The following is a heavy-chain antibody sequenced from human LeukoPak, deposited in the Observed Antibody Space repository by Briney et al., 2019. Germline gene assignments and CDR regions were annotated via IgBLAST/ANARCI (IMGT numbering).Heavy chain of an antibody. Sequence: GGSLRLSCAASGFTFSTYSMSWVRQAPGMGLEWVSSISSSTYIYYADSVKGRFTISRDNTKNSLYLQMNSLRAEDTAVYYCARFQGAHYWGQGTLVTVSS. CDR3: ARFQGAHY. CDR2: ISSSTYI. J-gene: IGHJ4*02. D-gene: IGHD4/OR15-4a*01. V-gene: IGHV3-21*01. CDR1: GFTFSTYS.